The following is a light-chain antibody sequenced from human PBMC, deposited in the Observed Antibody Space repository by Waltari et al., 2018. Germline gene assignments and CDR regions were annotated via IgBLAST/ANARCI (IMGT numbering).Light chain of an antibody. J-gene: IGKJ5*01. CDR1: RGIDSY. CDR3: QQSYSPPFT. CDR2: DAS. V-gene: IGKV1-39*01. Sequence: DIQMTQSPSSLSTSVGDRVNITCRASRGIDSYLNWYQQRPGRAPKLLNYDASTLQREVPTRFSGSGIGTDFTLTINNLQPEDFANYFCQQSYSPPFTFGQGTRLEI.